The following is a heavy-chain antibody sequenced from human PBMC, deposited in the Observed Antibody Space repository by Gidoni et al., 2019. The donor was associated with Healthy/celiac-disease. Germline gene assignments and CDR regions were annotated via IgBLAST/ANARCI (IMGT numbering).Heavy chain of an antibody. Sequence: EVQLFESGGGLVQPGGSLRLSCAASGFTFSSYAMSWVRQAPGKGLEWVSAISGSGGSPYYADSGKGRFTISRDNSKNTLYLQMNSLRAEDTAVYYCAKALYYDLWSGYYETDYYYYGMDVWGQGTTVTVSS. CDR2: ISGSGGSP. CDR3: AKALYYDLWSGYYETDYYYYGMDV. CDR1: GFTFSSYA. D-gene: IGHD3-3*01. V-gene: IGHV3-23*01. J-gene: IGHJ6*02.